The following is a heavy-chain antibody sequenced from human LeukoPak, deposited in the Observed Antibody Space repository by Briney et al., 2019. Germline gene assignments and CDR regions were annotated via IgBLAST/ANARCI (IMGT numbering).Heavy chain of an antibody. V-gene: IGHV3-23*01. CDR3: AKASRVAVAGGRFDY. Sequence: PGGSLRLSCVGSGLTFSQYGVSWVRRAPGKGLEWVSGISGSGNRTYYVDSVKGRFSISRDNSKNTAYLQMNSLRAEDTAVYYCAKASRVAVAGGRFDYWGQGTLVTVSS. D-gene: IGHD6-19*01. J-gene: IGHJ4*02. CDR1: GLTFSQYG. CDR2: ISGSGNRT.